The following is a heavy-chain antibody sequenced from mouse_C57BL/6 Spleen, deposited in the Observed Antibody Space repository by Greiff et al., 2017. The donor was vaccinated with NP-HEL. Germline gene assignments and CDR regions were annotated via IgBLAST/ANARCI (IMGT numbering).Heavy chain of an antibody. D-gene: IGHD2-1*01. J-gene: IGHJ3*01. CDR3: ARLYYGNLAWFAY. CDR2: INPNNGGT. CDR1: GYTFTDYN. V-gene: IGHV1-22*01. Sequence: QLQQSGPELVKPGASVKMSCKASGYTFTDYNMHWVKQSHGKSLEWIGYINPNNGGTSYNQKFKGKATLTVNKSSSTAYMELRSLTSEDSAVYYCARLYYGNLAWFAYWGQGTLVTVSA.